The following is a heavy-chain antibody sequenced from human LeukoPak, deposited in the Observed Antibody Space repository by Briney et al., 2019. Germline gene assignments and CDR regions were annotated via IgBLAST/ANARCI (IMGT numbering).Heavy chain of an antibody. D-gene: IGHD1-14*01. Sequence: GGSLRLSCAASGFTFETFGMHWVRQAPGKGLEWVTFIRYNGNDNYNADSVKGRFTISRDNSKNTLYLQMNSLRAEDTAVYYCARVSSENAFDIWGQGTMVTVSS. CDR3: ARVSSENAFDI. CDR1: GFTFETFG. V-gene: IGHV3-30*02. CDR2: IRYNGNDN. J-gene: IGHJ3*02.